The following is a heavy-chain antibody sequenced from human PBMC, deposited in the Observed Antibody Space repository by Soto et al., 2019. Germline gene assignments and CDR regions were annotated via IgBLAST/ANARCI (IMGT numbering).Heavy chain of an antibody. J-gene: IGHJ4*02. CDR3: ARDYFNLYCGGCLNRDYFDY. D-gene: IGHD2-21*01. CDR2: ISSSSSTI. CDR1: GFTFSSYS. V-gene: IGHV3-48*02. Sequence: EVQLVESGGGLVQPGGSLRLSCAASGFTFSSYSMNWVRQAPGKGLEWVSYISSSSSTIYYADSVKGRFTISRDNAKNSLYLQMNSLRDEDTAVYYCARDYFNLYCGGCLNRDYFDYWGQGTLVTVSS.